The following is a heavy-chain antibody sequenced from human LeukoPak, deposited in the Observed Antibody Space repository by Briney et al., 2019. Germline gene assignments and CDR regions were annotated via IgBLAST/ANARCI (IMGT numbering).Heavy chain of an antibody. J-gene: IGHJ4*02. D-gene: IGHD1-26*01. CDR3: TRESFTGCGSYAY. CDR2: MNPNSGNT. CDR1: GYTFTSSD. Sequence: ASVKVSCKASGYTFTSSDINWVRQATGQGLEWMGWMNPNSGNTGYAQKFQGRVTMTRNTSISTAYMELSSLRAEDTAVYYCTRESFTGCGSYAYWGQGTLVTVSS. V-gene: IGHV1-8*01.